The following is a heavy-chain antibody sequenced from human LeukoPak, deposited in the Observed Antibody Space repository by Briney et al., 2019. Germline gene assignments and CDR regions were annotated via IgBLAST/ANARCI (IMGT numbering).Heavy chain of an antibody. D-gene: IGHD6-19*01. CDR2: INPNSGGT. CDR3: ARDSHSSGWYLIGY. V-gene: IGHV1-2*06. J-gene: IGHJ4*02. Sequence: ASVKVSCKASGYTFTGDYMHLVRQAPGQGLEWMGRINPNSGGTNYAQKFQGRVTMTRDTSISTAYMELSRLRSDDTAVYYCARDSHSSGWYLIGYWGQGTLVTVSS. CDR1: GYTFTGDY.